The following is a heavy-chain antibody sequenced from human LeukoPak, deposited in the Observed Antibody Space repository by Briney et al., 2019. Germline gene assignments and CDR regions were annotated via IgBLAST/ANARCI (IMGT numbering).Heavy chain of an antibody. J-gene: IGHJ6*03. CDR1: GDSISSGSYY. D-gene: IGHD6-13*01. CDR2: IYSNGDT. V-gene: IGHV4-61*02. Sequence: SETLSLTCTVSGDSISSGSYYWSWIRQPAGKGLEWIGRIYSNGDTKFNPSLESRVTISLDTSKNQFSLKLSSATAADTAVYYCASRHSKQQPYYYYMDIRGKGTTVTVSS. CDR3: ASRHSKQQPYYYYMDI.